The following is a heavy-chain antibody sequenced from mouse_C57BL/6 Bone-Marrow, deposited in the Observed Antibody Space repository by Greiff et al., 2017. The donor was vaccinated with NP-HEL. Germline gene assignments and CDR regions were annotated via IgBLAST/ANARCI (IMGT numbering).Heavy chain of an antibody. J-gene: IGHJ3*01. D-gene: IGHD2-5*01. Sequence: VQLKESGPGLVKPSQSLSLTCSVTGYSITSGYYWNWIRQFPGNKLEWMGYISYDGSNNYNPSLKNRISITRDTSKNQFFLKLNSVTTEDTATYYCAREDYSNWFAYWGQGTLVTVSA. CDR1: GYSITSGYY. CDR2: ISYDGSN. V-gene: IGHV3-6*01. CDR3: AREDYSNWFAY.